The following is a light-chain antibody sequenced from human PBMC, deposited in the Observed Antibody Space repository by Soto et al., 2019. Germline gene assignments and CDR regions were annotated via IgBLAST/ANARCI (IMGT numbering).Light chain of an antibody. CDR2: AAS. J-gene: IGKJ1*01. V-gene: IGKV1-39*01. Sequence: DIQMTQSPSSLSASVGDRVTITCRARQSISSYLNWYQQKPGKGPKLLSYAASSLQSGVPSRFSGSGSGTDFTLTIRRLQPEDFATYYCHQSYSTFCTVGQWTKVEIK. CDR1: QSISSY. CDR3: HQSYSTFCT.